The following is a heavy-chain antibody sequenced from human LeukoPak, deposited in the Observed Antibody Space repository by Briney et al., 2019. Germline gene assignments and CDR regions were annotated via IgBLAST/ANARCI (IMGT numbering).Heavy chain of an antibody. V-gene: IGHV1-2*02. D-gene: IGHD3-22*01. CDR1: GYTFTDYC. J-gene: IGHJ4*02. Sequence: ASVKVSCKTSGYTFTDYCMHWVRQAPGQGLEWMGWINPNNGDTNYAQNFQGRVTMTRDTSISTAYMELSRLTSDDTAVYFCAKRGVVIRVILVGFYEEAYYFDSWGQGALVTVSS. CDR2: INPNNGDT. CDR3: AKRGVVIRVILVGFYEEAYYFDS.